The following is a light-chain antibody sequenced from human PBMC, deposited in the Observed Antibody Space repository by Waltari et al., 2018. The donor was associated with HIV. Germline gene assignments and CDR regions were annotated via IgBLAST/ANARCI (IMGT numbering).Light chain of an antibody. CDR1: SSNIESNY. CDR2: RNP. J-gene: IGLJ3*02. V-gene: IGLV1-47*01. Sequence: QSVLTQSPSTSGTPGPRVTISCSGSSSNIESNYVSWFQQVPGTAPKLLIFRNPQRPSGVSDRFSGSVSGTSASLAISGLRSEDEADYYCAVWDDSLSAQLFGGGTKLTVL. CDR3: AVWDDSLSAQL.